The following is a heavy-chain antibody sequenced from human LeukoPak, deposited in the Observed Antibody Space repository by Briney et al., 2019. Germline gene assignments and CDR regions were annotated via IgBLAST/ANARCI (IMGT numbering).Heavy chain of an antibody. J-gene: IGHJ4*02. V-gene: IGHV3-30*02. CDR3: AKDRIAAAAGEYYFDY. D-gene: IGHD6-13*01. Sequence: GGSLRLSCAASGFTFSSYGMHWVRQAPGKGLEWVAFIRYGGSNKYYADSVKGRFTISRDNSKNTLYLQMNSLRAEDTAVYYCAKDRIAAAAGEYYFDYWGQGTLVTVSS. CDR2: IRYGGSNK. CDR1: GFTFSSYG.